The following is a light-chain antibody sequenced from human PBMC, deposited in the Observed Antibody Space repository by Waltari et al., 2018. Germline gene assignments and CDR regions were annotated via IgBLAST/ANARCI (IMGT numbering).Light chain of an antibody. V-gene: IGLV2-23*01. CDR3: CSYSITSPVV. CDR2: EAT. CDR1: TNHIGRFNL. Sequence: QSALTQPAPVSGYPGPSNTIPCTGTTNHIGRFNLASWYHQFPDKAPKLIIYEATNRPSGVSSSFSGSKSGNTASLTISGLQAEDQADYFCCSYSITSPVVFGGGTKVTVL. J-gene: IGLJ3*02.